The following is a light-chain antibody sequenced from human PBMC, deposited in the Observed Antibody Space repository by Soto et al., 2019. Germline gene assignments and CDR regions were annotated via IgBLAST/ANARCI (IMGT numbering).Light chain of an antibody. V-gene: IGKV1-12*01. Sequence: DIQMTQSPSSVSASVGDRDTITCRASRGITSYLAWYQQRPGKAPNLLIYATSTLQSGVPSRFSGSGSGTLFTLTISSLQPEDSATHYCQQANSVPLTFGGGTKVEI. CDR3: QQANSVPLT. CDR2: ATS. J-gene: IGKJ4*01. CDR1: RGITSY.